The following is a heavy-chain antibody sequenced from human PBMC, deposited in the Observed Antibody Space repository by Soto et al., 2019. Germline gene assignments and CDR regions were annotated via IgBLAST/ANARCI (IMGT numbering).Heavy chain of an antibody. CDR1: GFTFSSYA. D-gene: IGHD6-6*01. Sequence: PGGSLRLSCAASGFTFSSYAMTRVRQAPGKGLEWVSAISGSGGTTYHADSVKGRFTISRDNSKNTLYLQMNSLRAEDAAVYYCAKPPYSSSSYYYYGMDVWGQGTTVTVSS. CDR2: ISGSGGTT. J-gene: IGHJ6*02. V-gene: IGHV3-23*01. CDR3: AKPPYSSSSYYYYGMDV.